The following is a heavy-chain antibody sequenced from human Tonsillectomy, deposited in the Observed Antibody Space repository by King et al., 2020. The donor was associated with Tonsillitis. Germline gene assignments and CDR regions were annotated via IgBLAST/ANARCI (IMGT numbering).Heavy chain of an antibody. D-gene: IGHD3-10*01. CDR1: GYSFTSYW. CDR3: ARPGHYYGSGSYYGAAGY. J-gene: IGHJ4*02. V-gene: IGHV5-51*01. Sequence: QLVQSGAEVKKPGESLKISCKGSGYSFTSYWIGWVRQMPGKGLEWMGIIYPGDSDTRYSPSFQGQVTISADKSISTAYLQWSSLKAPDTAMYYCARPGHYYGSGSYYGAAGYWGQGTLVTVSS. CDR2: IYPGDSDT.